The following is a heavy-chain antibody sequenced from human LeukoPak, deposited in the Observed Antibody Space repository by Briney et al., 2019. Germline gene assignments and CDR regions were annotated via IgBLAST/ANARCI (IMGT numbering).Heavy chain of an antibody. CDR3: AREQANGYCSSTSCPVMTNWFDP. CDR2: IIPIFGTA. D-gene: IGHD2-2*03. V-gene: IGHV1-69*13. Sequence: SVKVSCKASGGTFSSYAISWVRQAPGQGLERMGGIIPIFGTANYAQKFQGRVTITADESTSTAYMELSSLRSEDTAVYYCAREQANGYCSSTSCPVMTNWFDPWGQGTLVTVSS. J-gene: IGHJ5*02. CDR1: GGTFSSYA.